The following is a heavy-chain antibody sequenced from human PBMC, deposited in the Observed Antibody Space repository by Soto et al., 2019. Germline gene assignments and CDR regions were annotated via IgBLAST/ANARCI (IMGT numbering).Heavy chain of an antibody. V-gene: IGHV1-69*13. D-gene: IGHD5-18*01. Sequence: ASVKVSCKASGGTFSSYAISWVRQAPGQGLEWMGGIIPIFGTANYAQKFQGRVTITADESTSTAYMELSSLRSEDTAVYYCARDRGYSYGIPYFDYWGQGTLVTVSS. CDR2: IIPIFGTA. CDR1: GGTFSSYA. J-gene: IGHJ4*02. CDR3: ARDRGYSYGIPYFDY.